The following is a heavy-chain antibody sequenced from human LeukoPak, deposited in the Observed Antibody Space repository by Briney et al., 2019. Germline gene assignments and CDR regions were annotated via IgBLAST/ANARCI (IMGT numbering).Heavy chain of an antibody. CDR3: ARDRVRGNANPYFDY. CDR2: IYYSGST. Sequence: SETLSLTCTVSGGSISSYYWSWIRQPPGKGLEWIGYIYYSGSTNYNPSLKSRVTISIDTSKNQFSLKLSSATAADTAVYYCARDRVRGNANPYFDYWGQGTLVTVSS. V-gene: IGHV4-59*01. CDR1: GGSISSYY. D-gene: IGHD1-1*01. J-gene: IGHJ4*02.